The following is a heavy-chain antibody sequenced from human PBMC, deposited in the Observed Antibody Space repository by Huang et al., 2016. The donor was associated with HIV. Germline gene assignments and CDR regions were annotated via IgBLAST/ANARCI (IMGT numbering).Heavy chain of an antibody. CDR2: ISQNGNI. CDR1: DRSFSRYY. V-gene: IGHV4-34*01. Sequence: QGRLQQWGAGLLKPSETLSLTCAVYDRSFSRYYWTWVRQPPGKGLEWIGEISQNGNINYNASLESRVTISGDTSKNQLTLRLTSVTAADTATYFCARAPAGNDYSLYNYYGLDIWGQGTTVTVSS. D-gene: IGHD2-15*01. J-gene: IGHJ6*02. CDR3: ARAPAGNDYSLYNYYGLDI.